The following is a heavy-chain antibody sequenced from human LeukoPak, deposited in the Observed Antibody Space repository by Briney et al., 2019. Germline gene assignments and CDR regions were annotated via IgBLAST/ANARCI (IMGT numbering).Heavy chain of an antibody. CDR2: ISSSSTII. J-gene: IGHJ4*02. Sequence: PGGSLRLSCAASGFTFSHYSMNWVRQAPGKGLEWVSYISSSSTIIYYADSVKGRFTISRDNSKNTLYLQMNSLRAEDTAVYYCAKSSGYDAETDFDYWGQGTLVTVSS. V-gene: IGHV3-48*01. D-gene: IGHD5-12*01. CDR3: AKSSGYDAETDFDY. CDR1: GFTFSHYS.